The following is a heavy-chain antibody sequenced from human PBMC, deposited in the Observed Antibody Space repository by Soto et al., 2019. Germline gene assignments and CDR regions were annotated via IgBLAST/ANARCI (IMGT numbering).Heavy chain of an antibody. CDR3: AAHFWSGYYLRY. Sequence: GGSLRLSCAASGFTFSSYAMSWVRQAPGKGLEWVSAISGSGGSTYYADSVKGRFTISRENSKNTLYLQMNSLRAEDTAVYYCAAHFWSGYYLRYWGQGTLVTVSS. D-gene: IGHD3-3*02. J-gene: IGHJ4*02. CDR1: GFTFSSYA. V-gene: IGHV3-23*01. CDR2: ISGSGGST.